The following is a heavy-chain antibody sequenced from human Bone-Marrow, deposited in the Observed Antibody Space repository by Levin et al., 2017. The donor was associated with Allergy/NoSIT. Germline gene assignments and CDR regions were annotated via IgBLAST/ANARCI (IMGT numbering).Heavy chain of an antibody. CDR1: GFNFGDYQ. CDR3: AKEDSDSYTI. CDR2: ITTNGRVM. Sequence: PGGSLRLSCEAYGFNFGDYQMSWIRQATGKGLEWVSYITTNGRVMYYADSVKGRFTISRDNAKNSLYLQVNNLRDEDTAVYYCAKEDSDSYTIWGQGTLVSVSS. D-gene: IGHD2-21*01. J-gene: IGHJ4*02. V-gene: IGHV3-11*01.